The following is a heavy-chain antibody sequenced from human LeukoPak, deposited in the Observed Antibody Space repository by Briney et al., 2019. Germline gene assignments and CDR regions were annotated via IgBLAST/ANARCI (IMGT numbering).Heavy chain of an antibody. CDR2: VKYDGSTT. V-gene: IGHV3-74*01. CDR1: GFTFSAYW. D-gene: IGHD3-9*01. Sequence: GGPLRLSCAASGFTFSAYWMHWVRQPPGKGLVWVSRVKYDGSTTTYADSVKGRFTISRDNAKNILYLQMNSLRVEDTAVYYCARDLDWLLFDYWGQGTLVTVSS. CDR3: ARDLDWLLFDY. J-gene: IGHJ4*02.